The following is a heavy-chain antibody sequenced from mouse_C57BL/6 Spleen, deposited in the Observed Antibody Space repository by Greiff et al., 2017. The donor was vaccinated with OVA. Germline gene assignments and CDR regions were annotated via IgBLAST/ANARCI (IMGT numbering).Heavy chain of an antibody. CDR3: ARSRQLRLLYYYAMDY. Sequence: EVQRVESGPELVKPGASVKIPCKASGYTFTDYNMDWVKQSHGKSLEWIGDINPNNGGTIYNQKFKGKATLTVDKSSSTAYMELRSLTSEDTAVYYCARSRQLRLLYYYAMDYWGQGTSVTVSS. V-gene: IGHV1-18*01. J-gene: IGHJ4*01. D-gene: IGHD3-2*02. CDR2: INPNNGGT. CDR1: GYTFTDYN.